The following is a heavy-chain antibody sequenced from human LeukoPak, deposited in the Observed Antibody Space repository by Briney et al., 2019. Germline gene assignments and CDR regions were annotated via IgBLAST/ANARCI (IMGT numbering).Heavy chain of an antibody. CDR1: GGSISGYF. CDR3: ARYGITIVRGGKYYFDS. CDR2: IHYSGST. J-gene: IGHJ4*02. V-gene: IGHV4-59*08. Sequence: SETLSLTCTVCGGSISGYFWSWIRQPPGKGLEWIGYIHYSGSTNYNPSLNSRVTISVDTSKNQFSLRLSSVTAADTAVYYCARYGITIVRGGKYYFDSWGQGTLVTVSS. D-gene: IGHD3-10*01.